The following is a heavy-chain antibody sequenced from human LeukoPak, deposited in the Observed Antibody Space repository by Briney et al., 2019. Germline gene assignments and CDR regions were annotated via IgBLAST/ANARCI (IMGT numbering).Heavy chain of an antibody. J-gene: IGHJ4*02. V-gene: IGHV3-48*04. Sequence: PGGSLRLSCEASEFILNNAWTNWVRQAPGKGLEWVSYISSSGRTIYYADSVKGRFTMSRDNAKNSLYLQMNSLRAEDTAVYYCVRDRHDILTGYYDYWGQGTLVTVSS. CDR2: ISSSGRTI. CDR1: EFILNNAW. D-gene: IGHD3-9*01. CDR3: VRDRHDILTGYYDY.